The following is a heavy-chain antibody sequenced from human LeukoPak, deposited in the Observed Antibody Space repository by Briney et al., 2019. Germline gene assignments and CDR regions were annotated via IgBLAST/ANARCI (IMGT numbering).Heavy chain of an antibody. D-gene: IGHD3-10*01. CDR3: VTKSYGSARWFDP. J-gene: IGHJ5*02. V-gene: IGHV4-39*01. Sequence: SETLSLTCTVSGGSISSSSYYWGWIRQPPGKGLEWIGSIYYSGSTYYNPSLKSRVTISVDASKNQFSLKLSSVTAADTAVYYCVTKSYGSARWFDPWGQGTLVTVSS. CDR1: GGSISSSSYY. CDR2: IYYSGST.